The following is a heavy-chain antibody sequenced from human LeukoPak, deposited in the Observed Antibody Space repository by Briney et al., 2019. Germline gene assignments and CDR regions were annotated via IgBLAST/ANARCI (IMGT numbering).Heavy chain of an antibody. CDR2: IYYSGST. J-gene: IGHJ4*02. D-gene: IGHD3-10*01. CDR3: ARDLGGSGSYVFDY. V-gene: IGHV4-31*02. Sequence: WIGSIYYSGSTYYNPSLKSRLTISVDTSKNQFSLKLTSVTAADTAVYYCARDLGGSGSYVFDYWGQGTLVTVSS.